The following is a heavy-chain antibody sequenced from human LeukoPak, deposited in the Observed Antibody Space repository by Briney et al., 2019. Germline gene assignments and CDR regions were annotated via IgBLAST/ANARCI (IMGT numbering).Heavy chain of an antibody. D-gene: IGHD6-13*01. V-gene: IGHV3-53*01. CDR2: IQTVGSGGCK. Sequence: GGSLRLSCVGSGFTVIDNSMNWVRQAPGKGLEWVSVIQTVGSGGCKYYADSVKGRFTISRDNSKNTLYLQMNSLRAEDTAVYYCARGAQSMAAAGSHGYQPAREPEPEDYWGQGTLVTVSS. CDR3: ARGAQSMAAAGSHGYQPAREPEPEDY. CDR1: GFTVIDNS. J-gene: IGHJ4*02.